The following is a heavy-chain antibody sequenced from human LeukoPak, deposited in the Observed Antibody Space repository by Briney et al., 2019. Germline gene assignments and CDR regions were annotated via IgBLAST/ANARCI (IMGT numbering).Heavy chain of an antibody. V-gene: IGHV4-34*01. CDR2: INHSGST. CDR3: ARALVQWLANMPFDY. Sequence: SETLSLTCAVYGGSFSGYYWSWIRQPPGKGLEWIGEINHSGSTNYNPSLKSRVTISVDTSKNQFSLKLSSVTAADTAVHYCARALVQWLANMPFDYWGQGTLVTVSS. D-gene: IGHD6-19*01. J-gene: IGHJ4*02. CDR1: GGSFSGYY.